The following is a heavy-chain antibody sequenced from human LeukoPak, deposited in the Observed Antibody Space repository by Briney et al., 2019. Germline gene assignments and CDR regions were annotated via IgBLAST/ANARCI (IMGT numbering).Heavy chain of an antibody. D-gene: IGHD6-19*01. J-gene: IGHJ4*02. Sequence: PGGSLRLSCAASGFTFSSYALSWVRQAPGKGLECVSAISGSGGSTYSADSLKGRFTISRDNSKNTLYLQINCLRTDDTAVFYCARGGLGSAFDNWGQGTLVTVSS. CDR2: ISGSGGST. CDR3: ARGGLGSAFDN. CDR1: GFTFSSYA. V-gene: IGHV3-23*01.